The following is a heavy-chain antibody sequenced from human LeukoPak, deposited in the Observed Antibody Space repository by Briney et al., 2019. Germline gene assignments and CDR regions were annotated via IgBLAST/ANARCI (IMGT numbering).Heavy chain of an antibody. CDR3: ARGGERWLQLLNYYYYMDV. CDR2: IIPIFGTA. J-gene: IGHJ6*03. D-gene: IGHD5-24*01. Sequence: ASVKVSCKASGGTFSSYAIGWVRQAPGQGLEWMGGIIPIFGTANYAQKFQGRVTITADESTSTAYMELSSLRSEDTAVYYCARGGERWLQLLNYYYYMDVWGKGTTVTVSS. V-gene: IGHV1-69*01. CDR1: GGTFSSYA.